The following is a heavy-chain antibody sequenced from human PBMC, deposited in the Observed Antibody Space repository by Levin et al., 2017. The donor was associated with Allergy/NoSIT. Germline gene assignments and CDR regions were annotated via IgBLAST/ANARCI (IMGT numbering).Heavy chain of an antibody. Sequence: SETLSLTCAVSGYSISSGYYWGWIRQPPGKGLEWIGSRHHSGSTYYNPSLKSRVTISLDTSKNQFSLRFNSVTAADTAVYYCARDLASPGSRSSPFDYWGQGILVTVSS. J-gene: IGHJ4*02. CDR3: ARDLASPGSRSSPFDY. D-gene: IGHD6-13*01. CDR2: RHHSGST. V-gene: IGHV4-38-2*02. CDR1: GYSISSGYY.